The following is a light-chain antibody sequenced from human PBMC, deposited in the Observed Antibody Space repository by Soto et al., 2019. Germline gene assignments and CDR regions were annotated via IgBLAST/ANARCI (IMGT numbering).Light chain of an antibody. V-gene: IGLV2-11*01. J-gene: IGLJ2*01. Sequence: QSVLTQPRSVSGSPGQSVTISCTGTGSDVGGYNYVSWYQQHPGKAPKLMIYDVGNRPSGVPDRFSGSKSGNTASLTISGLQAEDEADYYCCSYAGSYTWVFGGGTKVTVL. CDR3: CSYAGSYTWV. CDR2: DVG. CDR1: GSDVGGYNY.